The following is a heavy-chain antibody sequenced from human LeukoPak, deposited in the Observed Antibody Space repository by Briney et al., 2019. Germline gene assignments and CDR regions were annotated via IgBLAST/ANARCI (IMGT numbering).Heavy chain of an antibody. CDR3: AKDALPAPLQLKVTCFAP. J-gene: IGHJ5*02. Sequence: AETLSLTCTVSGGSISSYYWSWIRQPPGKGLEWIGYIYYSGSTNYNPSLKSRVTISVDTSKNQFSLKLSSVTAADTAVYYCAKDALPAPLQLKVTCFAPGGQGTLVTVSP. V-gene: IGHV4-59*01. CDR2: IYYSGST. CDR1: GGSISSYY. D-gene: IGHD5-18*01.